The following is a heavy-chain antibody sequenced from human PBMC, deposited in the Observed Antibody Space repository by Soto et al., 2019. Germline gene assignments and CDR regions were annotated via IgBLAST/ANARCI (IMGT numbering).Heavy chain of an antibody. CDR2: ISYDGSNK. D-gene: IGHD3-3*01. J-gene: IGHJ6*02. CDR1: GFTFSSYA. CDR3: ARDLFHDSTLPPGYYYYYGMDV. V-gene: IGHV3-30-3*01. Sequence: SCAASGFTFSSYAMHWVRQAPGKGLEWVAVISYDGSNKYYADSVKGRFTISRDNSKNTLYLQMNSLRAEDTAVYYCARDLFHDSTLPPGYYYYYGMDVWAQGTTVTVSS.